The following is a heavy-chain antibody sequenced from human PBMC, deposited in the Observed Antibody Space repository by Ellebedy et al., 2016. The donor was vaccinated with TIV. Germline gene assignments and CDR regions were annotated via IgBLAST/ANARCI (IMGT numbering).Heavy chain of an antibody. CDR3: AGRAYNWNDGSLFDY. CDR2: IKQDGSEK. V-gene: IGHV3-7*03. D-gene: IGHD1-1*01. CDR1: GLTFRNYW. J-gene: IGHJ4*02. Sequence: GESLKISCAASGLTFRNYWMSWARQAPGKGLEWVANIKQDGSEKYYVDSVKGRFTISRDNAKNSLYLQMNSLRAEDTAVYYCAGRAYNWNDGSLFDYWGQGTLVTVSS.